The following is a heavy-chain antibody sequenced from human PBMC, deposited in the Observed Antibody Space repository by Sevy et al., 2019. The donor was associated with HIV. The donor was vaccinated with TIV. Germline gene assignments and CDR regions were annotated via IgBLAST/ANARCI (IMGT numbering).Heavy chain of an antibody. Sequence: GGSLRLSCAASGFTFNNYGMHWVRQAPGKGLEWVAVMWYDGSNKYYADSVKGRFTISRDTSKNTLYLQMNSLRVEDTAVYYCVRVSYGDYVDFFDYWGQGTLVTVSS. CDR2: MWYDGSNK. CDR1: GFTFNNYG. J-gene: IGHJ4*02. CDR3: VRVSYGDYVDFFDY. D-gene: IGHD4-17*01. V-gene: IGHV3-33*01.